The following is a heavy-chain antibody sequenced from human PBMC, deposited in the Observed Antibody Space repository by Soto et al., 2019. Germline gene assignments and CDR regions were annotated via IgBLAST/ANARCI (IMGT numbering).Heavy chain of an antibody. J-gene: IGHJ5*02. CDR2: IYYSGST. Sequence: SETLSLTCTVSGGSVSSGSYYWSWIRQPPGKGLEWIGYIYYSGSTNYNPSLKSRVTISVDTSKNQFSLKLSSVTAADTAVYYCARDHYDILTGPHRRFDPWGQGTLVTVSS. CDR1: GGSVSSGSYY. V-gene: IGHV4-61*01. D-gene: IGHD3-9*01. CDR3: ARDHYDILTGPHRRFDP.